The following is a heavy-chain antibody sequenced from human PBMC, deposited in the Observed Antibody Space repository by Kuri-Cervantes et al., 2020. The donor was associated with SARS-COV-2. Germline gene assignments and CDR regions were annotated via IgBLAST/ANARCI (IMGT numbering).Heavy chain of an antibody. J-gene: IGHJ4*02. D-gene: IGHD1-26*01. V-gene: IGHV3-30*18. Sequence: GGSLRPSCAASGFTFSSYGVHWVRQAPGKGLEWVAVISYDGSNKYYADSVKGRFTISRDNSKNTLYLQMNSLRAEDTAVYYCAKGGGPGSYIPLDYWGQGTLVTVSS. CDR2: ISYDGSNK. CDR1: GFTFSSYG. CDR3: AKGGGPGSYIPLDY.